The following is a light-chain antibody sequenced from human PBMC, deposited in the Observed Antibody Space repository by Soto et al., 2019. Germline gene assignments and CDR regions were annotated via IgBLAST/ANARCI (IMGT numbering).Light chain of an antibody. CDR2: DTS. Sequence: EIVLAQSPATLSLSPGDRATLSCRASRSVGDYLAWYQQKPGQPPRLLIYDTSSRATGIPARFSGSGSGTDFTLTISSLEPEDFAVYYCQQRSDWPLTFGGGTKVEIK. CDR1: RSVGDY. J-gene: IGKJ4*01. V-gene: IGKV3-11*01. CDR3: QQRSDWPLT.